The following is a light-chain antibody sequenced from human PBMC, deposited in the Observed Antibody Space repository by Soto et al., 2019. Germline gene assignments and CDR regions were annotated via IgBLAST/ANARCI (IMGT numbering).Light chain of an antibody. CDR2: WAS. V-gene: IGKV4-1*01. CDR3: QHYYSTPYT. J-gene: IGKJ2*01. Sequence: DIVMTQSADSLAVSLGERTTINCKSSQSVLYSSNNKNYLAWYQHKPGQPPNLLIYWASTRESGVPDRFSGSGSGTDFTLTISSLQAEDVAVYYCQHYYSTPYTFGQGTKLEIK. CDR1: QSVLYSSNNKNY.